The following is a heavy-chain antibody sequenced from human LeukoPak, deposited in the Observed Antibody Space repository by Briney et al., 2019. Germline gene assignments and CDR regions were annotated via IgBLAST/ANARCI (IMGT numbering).Heavy chain of an antibody. CDR1: GYTFTDYF. D-gene: IGHD1-20*01. V-gene: IGHV1-2*02. CDR2: INPNSGGT. CDR3: ARGSGIGAFDI. Sequence: ASVKVSCKASGYTFTDYFIHWVRQAPGQGLEWMGWINPNSGGTNYAQKFQGRVTMTRDTSISTAYMELSRLRSDDTAVYYCARGSGIGAFDIWGQGTMVTVSS. J-gene: IGHJ3*02.